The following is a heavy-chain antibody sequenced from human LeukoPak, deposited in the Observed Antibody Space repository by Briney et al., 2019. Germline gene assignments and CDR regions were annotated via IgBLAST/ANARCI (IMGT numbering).Heavy chain of an antibody. D-gene: IGHD2-21*02. V-gene: IGHV3-48*02. J-gene: IGHJ4*02. CDR3: AREYGDHGEYFDF. CDR1: GFTFSNAW. CDR2: ISSSSNTK. Sequence: QAGGSLRLSCAASGFTFSNAWMNWVRQAPGQGLEWVSYISSSSNTKYYADSVKGRFTISRDNAKNSLYLQMNSLRDEDTAVYYCAREYGDHGEYFDFWGQGTLVTVSS.